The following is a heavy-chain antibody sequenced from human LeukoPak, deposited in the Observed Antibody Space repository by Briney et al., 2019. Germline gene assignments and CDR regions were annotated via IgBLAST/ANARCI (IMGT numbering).Heavy chain of an antibody. J-gene: IGHJ5*02. Sequence: PSETLSLTCSVPGCSVTSGTYHWGWIRQPPGKGLEWIGSVYFDGGTHYKPSLQSRVTISVDTSKNQFSLRLSSVTAADTALYYCARDHYYDGRGRFDPWGQGTLVTVSS. D-gene: IGHD3-16*01. CDR1: GCSVTSGTYH. CDR2: VYFDGGT. V-gene: IGHV4-39*07. CDR3: ARDHYYDGRGRFDP.